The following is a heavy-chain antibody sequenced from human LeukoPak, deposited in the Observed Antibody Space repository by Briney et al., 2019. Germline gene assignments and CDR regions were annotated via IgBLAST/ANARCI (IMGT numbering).Heavy chain of an antibody. CDR2: INSDGSST. CDR1: GFTFSSYW. D-gene: IGHD4-17*01. V-gene: IGHV3-74*01. CDR3: AGGSTVTTDFDY. Sequence: PGGSLRLSCAASGFTFSSYWMHWVRQAPGKGLVWVSRINSDGSSTSYADSVEGRFTISRENAKNTLYLQMNSLRAEDTAVYYCAGGSTVTTDFDYWGQGTLVTVSS. J-gene: IGHJ4*02.